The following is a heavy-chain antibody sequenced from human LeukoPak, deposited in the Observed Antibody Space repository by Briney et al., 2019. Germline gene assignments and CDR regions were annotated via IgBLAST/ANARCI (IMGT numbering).Heavy chain of an antibody. CDR3: AKGAITARRFDC. J-gene: IGHJ4*02. V-gene: IGHV3-23*01. Sequence: GGSLSLSCGPSGLTFTIQSMSWVRQAPGWGLGWVSSFRCSGYHFIHYADSVRGRFTISRNNSKNTLYLQMTSLRAEDTALYYCAKGAITARRFDCWGQGSLVTVTS. CDR2: FRCSGYHFI. D-gene: IGHD6-6*01. CDR1: GLTFTIQS.